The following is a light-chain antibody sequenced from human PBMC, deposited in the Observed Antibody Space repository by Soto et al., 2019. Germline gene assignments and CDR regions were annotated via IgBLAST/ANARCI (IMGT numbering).Light chain of an antibody. V-gene: IGLV2-14*01. CDR3: ASYTRTTTLV. Sequence: QSVLTQPVSVSGSPGQSITISCTGTISDIGGYNFISWYQHHPGKAPKLVIYDVNNRPSGISYRFSGSKSGNTASLTISGLQAEDEADYYCASYTRTTTLVFGGGTKLTVL. CDR1: ISDIGGYNF. CDR2: DVN. J-gene: IGLJ2*01.